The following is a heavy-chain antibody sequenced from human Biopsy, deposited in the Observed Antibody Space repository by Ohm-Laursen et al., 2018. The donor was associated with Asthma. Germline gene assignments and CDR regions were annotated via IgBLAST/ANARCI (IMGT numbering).Heavy chain of an antibody. D-gene: IGHD3-9*01. J-gene: IGHJ3*02. CDR3: ARTYYDFLTGQVNDVFAI. CDR2: INAGNGNT. CDR1: GYTFINYA. V-gene: IGHV1-3*01. Sequence: SVKVSCKTSGYTFINYAIHWVRQAPGQRLEWMGRINAGNGNTKYSQKFQGRVTITRDTSASTAYMDLSSLRSEDTAVYYCARTYYDFLTGQVNDVFAIWGQGTMVTVSS.